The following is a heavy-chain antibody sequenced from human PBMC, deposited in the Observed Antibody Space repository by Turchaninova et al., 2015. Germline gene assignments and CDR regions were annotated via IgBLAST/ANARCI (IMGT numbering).Heavy chain of an antibody. Sequence: LGESGGGLVQPGGSLRLSCAASGFTFSRYEMNWVRQAPGKGLEWVSYISSSGSTIYYADSVKGRFTISRDNAMNSLYLQMTSLRAEDTAVYYWASEVVPAAIIAGNWFDPWGQGTLVTVSS. V-gene: IGHV3-48*03. CDR1: GFTFSRYE. J-gene: IGHJ5*02. D-gene: IGHD2-2*02. CDR2: ISSSGSTI. CDR3: ASEVVPAAIIAGNWFDP.